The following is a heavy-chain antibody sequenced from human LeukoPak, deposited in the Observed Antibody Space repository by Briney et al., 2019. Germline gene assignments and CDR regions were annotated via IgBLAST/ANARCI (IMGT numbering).Heavy chain of an antibody. V-gene: IGHV3-30*02. CDR3: AKAGYSGYSYEEFDS. CDR1: GFTFSIYG. J-gene: IGHJ4*02. CDR2: THYDGSLK. D-gene: IGHD5-12*01. Sequence: GGSLRLSCMASGFTFSIYGMHWVRQAPDKGLEWVSFTHYDGSLKYYADSVKGRFSISRDNSKKTLYLQMNSLRAEDTAVYYCAKAGYSGYSYEEFDSWGQGTLVTVSS.